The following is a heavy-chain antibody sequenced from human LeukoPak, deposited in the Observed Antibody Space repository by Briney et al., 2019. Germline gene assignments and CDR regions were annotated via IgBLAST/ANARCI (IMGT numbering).Heavy chain of an antibody. CDR3: AKDAQSTTVATKFDY. V-gene: IGHV3-9*01. D-gene: IGHD4-23*01. Sequence: PGRSLRLSCAASGFTFDDYAMHWVRQAPGKGLEWVSGINWNSNSIGNADSVKGRFTISRDNAKNSLYLQMNSLRAEDTALYYCAKDAQSTTVATKFDYWGQGTLVTVSS. CDR1: GFTFDDYA. CDR2: INWNSNSI. J-gene: IGHJ4*02.